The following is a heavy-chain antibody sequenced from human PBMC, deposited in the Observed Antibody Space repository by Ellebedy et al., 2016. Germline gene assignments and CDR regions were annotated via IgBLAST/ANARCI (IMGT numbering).Heavy chain of an antibody. D-gene: IGHD6-13*01. CDR3: ARGHPAAAGYYFDY. CDR1: GGSFSGYY. CDR2: INHSGST. Sequence: SETLSLTXAVYGGSFSGYYWSWIRQPPGKGLEWIGEINHSGSTNYNPSLKSRVTISVDTSKNQFSLKLSSVTAADTAVYYCARGHPAAAGYYFDYWGQGTLVTVSS. V-gene: IGHV4-34*01. J-gene: IGHJ4*02.